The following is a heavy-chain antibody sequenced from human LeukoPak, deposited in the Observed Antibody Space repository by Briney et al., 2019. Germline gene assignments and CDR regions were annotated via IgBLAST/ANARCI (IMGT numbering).Heavy chain of an antibody. D-gene: IGHD3-16*02. CDR1: GFTFNNCW. CDR3: ARDRSRYVWGSYRPY. CDR2: IKQDGSEK. V-gene: IGHV3-7*03. J-gene: IGHJ4*02. Sequence: GGSLRLSCAASGFTFNNCWMSWVRQAPGKGLEWVANIKQDGSEKYYVDSVKGRFTISRDNAMNSLYLQMNSLRAEDTAVYYCARDRSRYVWGSYRPYWGQGTLVTVSS.